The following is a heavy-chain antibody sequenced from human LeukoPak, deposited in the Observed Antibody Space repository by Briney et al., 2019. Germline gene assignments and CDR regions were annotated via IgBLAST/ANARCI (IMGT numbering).Heavy chain of an antibody. Sequence: GASVKVSCKASGYTFTSYGISWVRQAPGQGLEWMGWISAYNGNTNYAQKLQGRVTMTTDTSTSTAYMELRSLRSDDTAVYYCARWVDIASYYYGMDVWGQGTTVTVSS. CDR3: ARWVDIASYYYGMDV. V-gene: IGHV1-18*01. J-gene: IGHJ6*02. CDR1: GYTFTSYG. CDR2: ISAYNGNT. D-gene: IGHD5-12*01.